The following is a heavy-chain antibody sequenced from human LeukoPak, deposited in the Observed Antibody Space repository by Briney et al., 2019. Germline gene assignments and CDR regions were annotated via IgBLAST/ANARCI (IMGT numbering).Heavy chain of an antibody. D-gene: IGHD5-18*01. J-gene: IGHJ4*02. CDR1: GFNFSDYA. Sequence: GGSLRLSCAGSGFNFSDYAMSWVRQAPGKGLEWISGISGRGGRTPYADSVKGRFSVSRDNAKNSLYLQMNSLRAEDTAVYYCARGSYIYGYVFDYWGQGTLVTVSS. V-gene: IGHV3-23*01. CDR3: ARGSYIYGYVFDY. CDR2: ISGRGGRT.